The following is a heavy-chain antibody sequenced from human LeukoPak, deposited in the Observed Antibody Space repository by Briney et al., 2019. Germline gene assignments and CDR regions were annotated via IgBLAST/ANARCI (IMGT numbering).Heavy chain of an antibody. CDR1: GGSISSSSYY. D-gene: IGHD4-17*01. CDR2: IYYSGST. V-gene: IGHV4-39*01. Sequence: SETQSLTCTVSGGSISSSSYYWGWIRQPPGKGLEWIGSIYYSGSTYYNPSLKSRVTMSVDTSKNQFSLKLSSVTAADTAVYYCAGARHGDYRWDYWGQGTLVTVSS. CDR3: AGARHGDYRWDY. J-gene: IGHJ4*02.